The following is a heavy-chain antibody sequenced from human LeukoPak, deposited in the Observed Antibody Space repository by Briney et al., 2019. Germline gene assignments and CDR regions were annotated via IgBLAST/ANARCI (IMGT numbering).Heavy chain of an antibody. CDR1: GGSISSYY. D-gene: IGHD1-26*01. J-gene: IGHJ4*02. CDR3: ARASGSQFTYYFDY. Sequence: PSGTLSLTCTVSGGSISSYYWSWIRQPPGKGLEWIGYIYYSGSTNYNPSLKSRVTISVDTSKNQFSLKLSSVTAADTAVYYCARASGSQFTYYFDYWGQGTLVTVSS. CDR2: IYYSGST. V-gene: IGHV4-59*01.